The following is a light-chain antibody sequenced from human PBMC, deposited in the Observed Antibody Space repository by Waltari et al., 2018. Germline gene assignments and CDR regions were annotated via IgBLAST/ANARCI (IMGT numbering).Light chain of an antibody. J-gene: IGLJ2*01. CDR1: SSDIGPYSR. CDR3: SSYTSSSTFVV. V-gene: IGLV2-18*02. CDR2: EVS. Sequence: QSALTQPPSVSGSLGQSVTISCTGTSSDIGPYSRVSWYQQSPGTAPKLMIFEVSNRPSGVPDRFSGSKSGNTASLTISGLQAEDETDYYCSSYTSSSTFVVFGGGTKLTVL.